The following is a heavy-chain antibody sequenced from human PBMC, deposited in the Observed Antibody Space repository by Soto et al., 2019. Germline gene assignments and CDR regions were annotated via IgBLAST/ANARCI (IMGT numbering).Heavy chain of an antibody. CDR3: ASPRSGTAGGYYYMDV. CDR1: GFTFSSYA. D-gene: IGHD1-1*01. J-gene: IGHJ6*03. Sequence: GGSLRLSCAASGFTFSSYAMSWVRQAPGKGLEWVSAISGSGGSTYYADSVKGRFTISRDNSKNTLYLQMNSLRAEDTAVYYCASPRSGTAGGYYYMDVWGKGTTVTVS. V-gene: IGHV3-23*01. CDR2: ISGSGGST.